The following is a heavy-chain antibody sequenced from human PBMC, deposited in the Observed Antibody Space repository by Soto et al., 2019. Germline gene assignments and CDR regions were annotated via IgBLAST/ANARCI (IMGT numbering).Heavy chain of an antibody. J-gene: IGHJ6*02. CDR3: AKNGQPPYYYYGLDV. V-gene: IGHV1-18*01. CDR2: ISGYNGDT. Sequence: GASVKVSWKASGYTFTRYGISWVRQAPGQGLEWMGWISGYNGDTNYAQKFQDRVSMTIDTSTGTAYMELKSLTSDDTAIYYCAKNGQPPYYYYGLDVWGQGTKVTVSS. D-gene: IGHD2-8*01. CDR1: GYTFTRYG.